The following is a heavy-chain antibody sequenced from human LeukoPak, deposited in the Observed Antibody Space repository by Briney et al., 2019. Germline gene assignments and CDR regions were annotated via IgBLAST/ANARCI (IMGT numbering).Heavy chain of an antibody. J-gene: IGHJ4*02. Sequence: GGSLRLSCAASGFTFSSYSMNWVRQAPGKGLEWVSIISSGSSAIFSADALKGRFTISRDDAKNLLYLDMNSLRAEDTAVYYCARTKPDMIVVVDYFDYWGQGTLVTVSS. V-gene: IGHV3-21*01. CDR1: GFTFSSYS. CDR3: ARTKPDMIVVVDYFDY. CDR2: ISSGSSAI. D-gene: IGHD3-22*01.